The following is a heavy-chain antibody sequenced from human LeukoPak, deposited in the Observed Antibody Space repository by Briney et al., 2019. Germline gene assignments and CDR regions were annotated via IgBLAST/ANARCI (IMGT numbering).Heavy chain of an antibody. J-gene: IGHJ4*02. CDR3: ARGPMAAAEFDY. Sequence: SETLSLTCTVSGGSISSYYWSWLRQPPGKGLEWIGYIYYSGSTNYNPSLKSRVTISVDTSKNQFSLELSSVTAADTAVYYCARGPMAAAEFDYWGQGTLVTVSS. V-gene: IGHV4-59*01. CDR1: GGSISSYY. D-gene: IGHD6-13*01. CDR2: IYYSGST.